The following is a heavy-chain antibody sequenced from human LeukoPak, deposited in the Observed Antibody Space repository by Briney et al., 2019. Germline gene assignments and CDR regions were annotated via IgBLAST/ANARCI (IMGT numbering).Heavy chain of an antibody. J-gene: IGHJ4*02. CDR3: ARAWYYYGSGSYYNFDY. CDR2: INPSGGST. Sequence: GASVKVSCKASGYTFTSYYMHWVRQAPGQGLEWMGIINPSGGSTSYAQKFQGRVTMTRDTSTSTVYMELSSLRSEDTAVYYCARAWYYYGSGSYYNFDYWGQGTLVTVSS. CDR1: GYTFTSYY. V-gene: IGHV1-46*01. D-gene: IGHD3-10*01.